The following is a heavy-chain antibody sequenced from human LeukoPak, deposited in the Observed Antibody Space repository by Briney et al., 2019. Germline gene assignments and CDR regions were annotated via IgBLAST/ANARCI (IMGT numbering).Heavy chain of an antibody. CDR2: ISSSSSTI. D-gene: IGHD2-21*02. J-gene: IGHJ4*02. CDR1: GFTFSSYS. CDR3: ARGPEWGHVVETAGYFDY. V-gene: IGHV3-48*02. Sequence: GGSLRLSCAASGFTFSSYSMNWVRQAPGKGLEWVSYISSSSSTIYYADSVKGRFTISRDNAKNSLYLQMNSLRDEDTAVYYCARGPEWGHVVETAGYFDYWGQGTLVTVSS.